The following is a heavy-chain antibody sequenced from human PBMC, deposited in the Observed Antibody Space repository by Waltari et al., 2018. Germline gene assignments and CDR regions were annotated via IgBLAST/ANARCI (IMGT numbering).Heavy chain of an antibody. CDR2: ISSGGSTI. V-gene: IGHV3-48*03. Sequence: EVQLVESGGGLVQPGGSLRLSCAASGFTFSSYEMNWVCQAPGKGVGWVSDISSGGSTIYYADSGKGRLAISRDNAKNTLYLQMNSLRAEDTAVYYCAKCEMYDSGWCAFFRYWGQGTLVTVSS. J-gene: IGHJ4*02. CDR1: GFTFSSYE. CDR3: AKCEMYDSGWCAFFRY. D-gene: IGHD6-19*01.